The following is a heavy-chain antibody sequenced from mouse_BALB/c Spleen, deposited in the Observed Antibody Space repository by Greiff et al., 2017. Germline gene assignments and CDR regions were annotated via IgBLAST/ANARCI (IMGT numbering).Heavy chain of an antibody. CDR3: ARGGWDSY. CDR2: IYPGDGDT. V-gene: IGHV1-87*01. Sequence: QVQLKESGAELARPGASVKLSCKASGYTFTSYWMQWVKQRPGQGLEWIGAIYPGDGDTRYTQKFKGKATLTADKSSSTAYMQLSSLASEDSAVYYCARGGWDSYGGQGTLVTVSA. CDR1: GYTFTSYW. J-gene: IGHJ3*01. D-gene: IGHD4-1*01.